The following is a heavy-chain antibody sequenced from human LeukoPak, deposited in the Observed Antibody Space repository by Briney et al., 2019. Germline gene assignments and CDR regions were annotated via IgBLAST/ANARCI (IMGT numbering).Heavy chain of an antibody. D-gene: IGHD2-2*01. V-gene: IGHV1-2*02. J-gene: IGHJ4*02. CDR2: INPNSGGT. CDR3: ATGIVVVPAAMMPFDY. CDR1: GYTFIGYY. Sequence: ASVKVSCKASGYTFIGYYMHWVRQAPGQGLEWMGWINPNSGGTNYAQKFQGRVTMTRDTSISTAYMELSRLRSDDTAVYYCATGIVVVPAAMMPFDYWGQGTLVTVSS.